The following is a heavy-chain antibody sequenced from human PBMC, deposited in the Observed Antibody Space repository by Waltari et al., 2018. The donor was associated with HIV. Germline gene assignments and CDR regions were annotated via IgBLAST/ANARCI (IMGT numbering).Heavy chain of an antibody. J-gene: IGHJ6*02. V-gene: IGHV4-39*01. Sequence: QQQLQESGPGLVKPSETLSLTCTVSGGSISRSRYYLACLRPFPGKGLEWIGSLFHSGSTYYSPSLRSRATISGDMSANRFSLKLTSVTATDTAVYFCARHCLQKGWLPQLKYYYGMDVWGQGTTVIVSS. CDR2: LFHSGST. D-gene: IGHD1-1*01. CDR3: ARHCLQKGWLPQLKYYYGMDV. CDR1: GGSISRSRYY.